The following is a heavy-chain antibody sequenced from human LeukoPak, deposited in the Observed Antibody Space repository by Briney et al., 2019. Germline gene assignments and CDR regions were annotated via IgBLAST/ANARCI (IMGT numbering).Heavy chain of an antibody. CDR1: GFTFGSYG. J-gene: IGHJ4*02. V-gene: IGHV3-23*01. CDR2: VSGSGGNT. Sequence: GGSLRLSCAGSGFTFGSYGVNWVRQTPGKGLEWVSGVSGSGGNTFYTDSVKGRFTISRDNSKNTVYLQMNSLRVEDTAVCYCAKDGTLGYSGPQKFDSWGPGTLVTVSS. CDR3: AKDGTLGYSGPQKFDS. D-gene: IGHD1-26*01.